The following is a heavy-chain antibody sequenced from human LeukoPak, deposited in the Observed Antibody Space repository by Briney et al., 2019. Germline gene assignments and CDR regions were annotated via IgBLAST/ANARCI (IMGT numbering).Heavy chain of an antibody. J-gene: IGHJ6*02. CDR2: ISGSGGST. Sequence: SCKASGLTFSSYAMSWVRQAPGKGLEWVSAISGSGGSTHYADSVKGRFTISRDNSKNTLYLQMNSLRAEDTAVYYCAKELGGEYYDFWSGYFPRDYYYGMDVWGQGTTVTVSS. CDR1: GLTFSSYA. D-gene: IGHD3-3*01. V-gene: IGHV3-23*01. CDR3: AKELGGEYYDFWSGYFPRDYYYGMDV.